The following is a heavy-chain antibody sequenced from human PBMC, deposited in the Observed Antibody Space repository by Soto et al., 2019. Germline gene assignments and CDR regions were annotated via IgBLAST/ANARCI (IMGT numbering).Heavy chain of an antibody. J-gene: IGHJ3*02. V-gene: IGHV1-69*08. Sequence: QVQLVQSGAEVKKPGSSVKVSCKASGGTFSSYTISWVRQAPGQGLEWMGRIIPILGIANYAQKFQGRVTVTADKSTSTAYMELSSLRSEDTAVYYCAREAATMLGYDAFDIWGQGTMVTVSS. D-gene: IGHD5-12*01. CDR3: AREAATMLGYDAFDI. CDR1: GGTFSSYT. CDR2: IIPILGIA.